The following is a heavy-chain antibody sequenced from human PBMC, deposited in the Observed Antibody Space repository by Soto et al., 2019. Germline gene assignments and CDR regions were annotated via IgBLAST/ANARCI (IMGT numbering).Heavy chain of an antibody. J-gene: IGHJ4*02. CDR3: ARAYFDYFWGSYRFDY. CDR1: GYTFTSYD. CDR2: MNPNSGNT. Sequence: ASVKVSCKASGYTFTSYDINWVRQATGQGLEWMGWMNPNSGNTGYAQKVQGRVTMTRNTSISTAYMELSSLRSEDTAVYYCARAYFDYFWGSYRFDYCGQGPLVTVSS. D-gene: IGHD3-16*02. V-gene: IGHV1-8*01.